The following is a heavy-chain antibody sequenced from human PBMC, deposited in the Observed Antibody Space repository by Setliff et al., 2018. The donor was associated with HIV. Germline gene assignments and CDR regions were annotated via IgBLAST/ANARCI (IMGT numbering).Heavy chain of an antibody. D-gene: IGHD6-19*01. CDR2: FDPEDGDT. CDR1: GYTLTEFS. Sequence: ASVKVSCKVSGYTLTEFSMHWVRQAPGKGLEWMGRFDPEDGDTLYAQRLQGRVTMTEDSSTDTAYMELSSLTSDDTAVYYCATAKEHWLSEGGFDYWGQGTLVTVSS. J-gene: IGHJ4*02. CDR3: ATAKEHWLSEGGFDY. V-gene: IGHV1-24*01.